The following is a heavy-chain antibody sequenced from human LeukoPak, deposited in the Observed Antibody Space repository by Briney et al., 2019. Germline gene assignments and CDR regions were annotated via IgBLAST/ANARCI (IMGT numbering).Heavy chain of an antibody. CDR1: GGSIRRYY. J-gene: IGHJ5*02. CDR2: IYTSGST. CDR3: ARDSGNLNWFDP. D-gene: IGHD3-10*01. V-gene: IGHV4-4*07. Sequence: SETLSLTCTVSGGSIRRYYWSWVRQPAGKGVEGIGRIYTSGSTNYNPSLKSRVTMSVDTSKNQFSMKLSSVTAADTAVYYCARDSGNLNWFDPWGQGTLVTVSS.